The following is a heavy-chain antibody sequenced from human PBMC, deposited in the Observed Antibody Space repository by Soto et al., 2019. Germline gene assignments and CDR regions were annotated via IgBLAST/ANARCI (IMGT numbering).Heavy chain of an antibody. Sequence: GGSLRLSCTASEFTVSVNYMTWVRQTPGKGLEWVASLHSGGGTYYADSVKGRFTVSRDNSKNTLYLQINSLRVDDTAVYYCASEVVGSLDYWGQGTLVTVSS. V-gene: IGHV3-66*01. CDR3: ASEVVGSLDY. D-gene: IGHD2-15*01. CDR2: LHSGGGT. J-gene: IGHJ4*02. CDR1: EFTVSVNY.